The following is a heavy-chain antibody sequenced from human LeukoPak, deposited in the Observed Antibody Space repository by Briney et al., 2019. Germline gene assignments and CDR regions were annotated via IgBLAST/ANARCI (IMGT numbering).Heavy chain of an antibody. Sequence: GGSLRLSCAASGFTFSSYAMHWVRQAPGKGLEWVAVISYDGSNKYYADSVKGRFTISRDNSKNTLYLQMNSLRAEDTAVYYCARDHSSSSWYFDYWGQGTLVTVSS. J-gene: IGHJ4*02. D-gene: IGHD6-13*01. CDR1: GFTFSSYA. CDR3: ARDHSSSSWYFDY. V-gene: IGHV3-30*04. CDR2: ISYDGSNK.